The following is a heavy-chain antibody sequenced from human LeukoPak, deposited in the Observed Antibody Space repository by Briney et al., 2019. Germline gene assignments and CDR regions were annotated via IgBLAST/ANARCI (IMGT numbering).Heavy chain of an antibody. J-gene: IGHJ4*02. CDR1: GGTFSSYA. V-gene: IGHV1-69*04. CDR3: VRDLRKSGYCSGGSCYSGPKY. Sequence: SVKASCKASGGTFSSYAISWVRQAPGQGPEWMGRIIPILGIANYAQKFQGRVTITADKSTSTAYMELSSLRSEDTAVYYCVRDLRKSGYCSGGSCYSGPKYWGLGTLVTVSS. D-gene: IGHD2-15*01. CDR2: IIPILGIA.